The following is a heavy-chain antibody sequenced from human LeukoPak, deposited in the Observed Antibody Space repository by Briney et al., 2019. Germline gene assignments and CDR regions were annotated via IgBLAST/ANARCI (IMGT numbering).Heavy chain of an antibody. Sequence: SETLSLTCAVYGGSFSGYYWSWIRQPPGKGLEWIGEINHSGSTNYNPSLKSRVTISVDTSKNQFSLKLSSVTAADTAVYYCARRRLGYCSSTSCQAKSGDYYYMDVWGKGTTVTVSS. J-gene: IGHJ6*03. CDR1: GGSFSGYY. CDR3: ARRRLGYCSSTSCQAKSGDYYYMDV. CDR2: INHSGST. V-gene: IGHV4-34*01. D-gene: IGHD2-2*01.